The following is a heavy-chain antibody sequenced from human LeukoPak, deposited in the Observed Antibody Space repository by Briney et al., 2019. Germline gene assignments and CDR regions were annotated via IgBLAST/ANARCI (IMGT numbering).Heavy chain of an antibody. Sequence: ASVKVSCKASGYTFTGYYIHWVRQAPGQGLEWMGWINPNSGSTNYAQKFQVRVTITRDTYISTTSVELSRLRCDDTAVYYCARELRLGELSLTPYYWGQGTLVTVSS. D-gene: IGHD3-16*02. J-gene: IGHJ4*02. CDR1: GYTFTGYY. V-gene: IGHV1-2*02. CDR2: INPNSGST. CDR3: ARELRLGELSLTPYY.